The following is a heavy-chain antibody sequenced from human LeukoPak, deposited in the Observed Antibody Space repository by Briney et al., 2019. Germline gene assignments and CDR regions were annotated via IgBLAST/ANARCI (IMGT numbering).Heavy chain of an antibody. D-gene: IGHD2-2*01. J-gene: IGHJ4*02. Sequence: ASVKVSCKASGYTFTGYYMHWVRQAPGQGLEWMGRINPNSGVANYAQKFQGTVTMTRDTSISTAYMELSRLRSDDTAVYYCARGDCSSTSCYYYDSSGVPTQDYWGQGTLVTVSS. V-gene: IGHV1-2*06. CDR3: ARGDCSSTSCYYYDSSGVPTQDY. CDR1: GYTFTGYY. CDR2: INPNSGVA.